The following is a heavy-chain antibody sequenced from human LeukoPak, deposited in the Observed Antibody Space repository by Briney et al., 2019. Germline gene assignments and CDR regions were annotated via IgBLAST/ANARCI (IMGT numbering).Heavy chain of an antibody. V-gene: IGHV4-30-4*01. CDR2: IYYSGST. J-gene: IGHJ4*02. D-gene: IGHD4-17*01. CDR3: ARDVDGDRFDY. Sequence: SETLSLTCTVSGGSISSGDYYWSWIRQPPGKGLEWIGYIYYSGSTYYNPSLKSRVTISVDTSKNQFSLKLSSVTAADTAVYYCARDVDGDRFDYWGQGTLVTVSS. CDR1: GGSISSGDYY.